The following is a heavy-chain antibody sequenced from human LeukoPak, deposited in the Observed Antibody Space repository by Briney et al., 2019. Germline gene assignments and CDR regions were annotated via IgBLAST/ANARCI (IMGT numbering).Heavy chain of an antibody. CDR2: ISGGGGST. CDR3: AREAEYGDYAGIFDY. V-gene: IGHV3-23*01. CDR1: GFTFSSYA. J-gene: IGHJ4*02. Sequence: GGSLRLSCAASGFTFSSYAMSWVRQAPGKGLEWVSAISGGGGSTHYADSVKGRFTISRDNSKNTLYLQVNSLRAEDTAVYYCAREAEYGDYAGIFDYWGQGTLVTVSS. D-gene: IGHD4-17*01.